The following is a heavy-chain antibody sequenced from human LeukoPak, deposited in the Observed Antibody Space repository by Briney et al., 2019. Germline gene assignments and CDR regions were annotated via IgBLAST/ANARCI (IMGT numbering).Heavy chain of an antibody. V-gene: IGHV3-23*01. CDR2: ITGSGGGT. D-gene: IGHD4-23*01. Sequence: GGSLRLSRVASGFTFTTYAMNWVRQAPGKGLEWVSGITGSGGGTYYADSVKGRFTISRDNSKNTLYLQINSLRAEDTALYYCAKDHRFSVADPFDIWGQGTMVTVS. CDR1: GFTFTTYA. J-gene: IGHJ3*02. CDR3: AKDHRFSVADPFDI.